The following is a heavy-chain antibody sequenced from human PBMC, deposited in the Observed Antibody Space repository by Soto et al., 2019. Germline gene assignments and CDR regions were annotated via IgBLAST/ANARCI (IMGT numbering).Heavy chain of an antibody. V-gene: IGHV4-31*03. CDR2: IYYSGST. D-gene: IGHD1-7*01. Sequence: SETLSLTCTVSGGSISSGGYYWSWIRQHPGKGLEWIGYIYYSGSTYYNPSLKSRVTISVDTSKNQFSLKLSSVTAADTAVYYCARDRVKTGTNAYYYYYGMDVWGQGTTVTVSS. J-gene: IGHJ6*02. CDR1: GGSISSGGYY. CDR3: ARDRVKTGTNAYYYYYGMDV.